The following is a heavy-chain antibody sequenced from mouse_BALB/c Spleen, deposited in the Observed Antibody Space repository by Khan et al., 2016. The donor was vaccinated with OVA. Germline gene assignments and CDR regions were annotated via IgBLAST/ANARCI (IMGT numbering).Heavy chain of an antibody. J-gene: IGHJ4*01. CDR3: ASALGRCYAMDY. V-gene: IGHV3-2*02. Sequence: EVQLQESGPGLVKPSQSLSLTCTVTGYSITSDYAWNWIRQFPGNKLEWMGYISNSGNTNYNPSLKSRISITRDTSKNQFFLQLNSVTTEDTATXYCASALGRCYAMDYWGQGTSVTVSS. D-gene: IGHD4-1*01. CDR1: GYSITSDYA. CDR2: ISNSGNT.